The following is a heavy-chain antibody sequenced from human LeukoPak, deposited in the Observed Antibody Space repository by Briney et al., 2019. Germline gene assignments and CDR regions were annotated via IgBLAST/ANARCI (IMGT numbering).Heavy chain of an antibody. J-gene: IGHJ5*02. CDR3: ARDPLIAAAGTGWFDP. CDR2: ISAYNGNT. V-gene: IGHV1-18*01. Sequence: GSVKVSCKASGYTFTNYGISWVRQAPGQGLEWMGWISAYNGNTNYAQKFQGRVTITADESTSTAYMELSSLRSEDTAVYYCARDPLIAAAGTGWFDPWGQGTLVTVSS. D-gene: IGHD6-13*01. CDR1: GYTFTNYG.